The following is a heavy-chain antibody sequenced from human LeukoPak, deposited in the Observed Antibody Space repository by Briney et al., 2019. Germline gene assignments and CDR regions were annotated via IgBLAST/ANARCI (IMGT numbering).Heavy chain of an antibody. CDR1: GGSFINYY. CDR2: ISTSGST. Sequence: SETLSLTCTVSGGSFINYYWNWIRQPAGKALEWIGRISTSGSTNYNPSVNTRVTMSIDTSKNQFSLKLRSVTAADTAVYYCARDEADIFTNYPGAFDFWGQGTLVTVSS. V-gene: IGHV4-4*07. J-gene: IGHJ3*01. CDR3: ARDEADIFTNYPGAFDF. D-gene: IGHD3-9*01.